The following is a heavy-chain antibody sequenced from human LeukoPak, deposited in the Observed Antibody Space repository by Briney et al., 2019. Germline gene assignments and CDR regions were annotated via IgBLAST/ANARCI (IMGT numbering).Heavy chain of an antibody. CDR1: GYIFTTYA. D-gene: IGHD2-2*01. J-gene: IGHJ5*02. Sequence: EASVKVSCKTSGYIFTTYAIHWVRQAPGRGLEWMGLINADDGNTRYSQRFQGRVTITRDTSANTAYMELSSLRFEDTAVYYCARGIVVKPSANWFDPWDQGTPVTVSS. CDR3: ARGIVVKPSANWFDP. CDR2: INADDGNT. V-gene: IGHV1-3*01.